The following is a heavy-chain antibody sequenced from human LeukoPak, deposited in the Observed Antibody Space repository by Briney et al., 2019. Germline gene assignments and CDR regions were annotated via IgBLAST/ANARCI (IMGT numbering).Heavy chain of an antibody. D-gene: IGHD1-26*01. CDR1: GFTFSSYW. J-gene: IGHJ4*02. CDR2: INSDESSR. CDR3: AGGGGTRKEF. Sequence: QPGGSLRLSCAASGFTFSSYWMHWVRQAPGKGLVWVSRINSDESSRSYADSVKGRFTISRDNAKNTLYLQMNSLRAEDTAVYYCAGGGGTRKEFWGQGTLVTVSS. V-gene: IGHV3-74*01.